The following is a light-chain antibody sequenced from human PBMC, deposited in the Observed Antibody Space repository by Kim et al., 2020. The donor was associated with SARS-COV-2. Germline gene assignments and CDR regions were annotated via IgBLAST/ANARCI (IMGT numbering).Light chain of an antibody. CDR1: SSDVGGYNY. V-gene: IGLV2-14*03. J-gene: IGLJ3*02. CDR3: SSYTSSSTWV. CDR2: DVS. Sequence: QSALTQPASVSGSPGQSITISCTGTSSDVGGYNYVSWYQQHPGKAPKLMIYDVSNRPSGVSNRFSVSKSGNTASLTISGLQAEDEADYYCSSYTSSSTWVFGGGTQLTVL.